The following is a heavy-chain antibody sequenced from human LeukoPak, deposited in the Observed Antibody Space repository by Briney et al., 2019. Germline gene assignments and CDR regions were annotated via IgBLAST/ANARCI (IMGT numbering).Heavy chain of an antibody. CDR3: AKRLGGPNNFGY. Sequence: PSETLSLTCTVSGGSISSSSYYWGWIRQPPGKGLEWVSLISGSGGTTYYADSVKGRFTISRDNSNNTLYMQMNSLRAEDTAVYYCAKRLGGPNNFGYWGQGTPVTVSS. D-gene: IGHD3-16*01. CDR1: GGSISSSSYY. V-gene: IGHV3-23*01. CDR2: ISGSGGTT. J-gene: IGHJ4*02.